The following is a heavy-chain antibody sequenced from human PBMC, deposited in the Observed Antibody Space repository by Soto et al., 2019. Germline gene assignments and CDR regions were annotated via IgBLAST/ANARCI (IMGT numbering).Heavy chain of an antibody. CDR3: AKDEAQLRGYLES. J-gene: IGHJ4*02. V-gene: IGHV3-23*01. D-gene: IGHD4-17*01. CDR1: GSTFSSYW. Sequence: MRLSCAASGSTFSSYWMHWVRQAPGKGLELVSAIGGSGDSTYYADSVKGRFSISRDNSKNTLFLLMNSLRAEDTAIYYCAKDEAQLRGYLESWGQGTMVTVSS. CDR2: IGGSGDST.